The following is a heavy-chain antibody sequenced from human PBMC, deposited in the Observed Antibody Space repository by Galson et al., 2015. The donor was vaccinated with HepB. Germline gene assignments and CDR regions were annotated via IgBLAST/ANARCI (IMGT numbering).Heavy chain of an antibody. CDR3: ARPLSCSSTTCSDAFDI. J-gene: IGHJ3*02. CDR1: GGSLRGYY. CDR2: INHSGST. D-gene: IGHD2-2*01. V-gene: IGHV4-34*01. Sequence: ETLSLTCAVYGGSLRGYYWSWIRQPPGKGLEWIGEINHSGSTNYNPSLKSRVTISVDTSKNQFSLKLNSVTAADTAVYFCARPLSCSSTTCSDAFDIWGQGTMVTVSS.